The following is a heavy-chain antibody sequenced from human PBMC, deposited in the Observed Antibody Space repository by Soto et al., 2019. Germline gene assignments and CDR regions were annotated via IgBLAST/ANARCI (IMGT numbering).Heavy chain of an antibody. J-gene: IGHJ4*02. CDR3: AKDPLLGEELERSYY. V-gene: IGHV3-23*01. CDR1: GFTFISYA. CDR2: ISGSGGST. Sequence: GGSLRLSCAASGFTFISYAMSWVRQAPGKGLEWVSAISGSGGSTYYADSVKGRFTISRDNSKNTLYLQMNSLRAEDTAVYYCAKDPLLGEELERSYYWGQRTLVTVSS. D-gene: IGHD1-1*01.